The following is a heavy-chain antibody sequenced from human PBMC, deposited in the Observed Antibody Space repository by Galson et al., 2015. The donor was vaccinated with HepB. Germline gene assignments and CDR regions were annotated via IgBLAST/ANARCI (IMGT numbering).Heavy chain of an antibody. CDR1: GYDFNKYG. V-gene: IGHV1-18*01. CDR3: AAAPYTIPLTYYFDY. CDR2: VSGYDGSA. J-gene: IGHJ4*02. D-gene: IGHD3-3*01. Sequence: SVKVSCKASGYDFNKYGLSWVRQAPGQRPEWMGWVSGYDGSANYSPKFQGRVTMTTQTSTGTAYTELSSLRSEDTAVYYCAAAPYTIPLTYYFDYWGQGTLVTVSS.